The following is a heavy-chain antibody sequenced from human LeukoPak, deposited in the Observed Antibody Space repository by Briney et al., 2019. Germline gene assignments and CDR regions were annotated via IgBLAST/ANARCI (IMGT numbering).Heavy chain of an antibody. Sequence: GGSLRLSCAASGFTFSSYAMHWVRQAPGKGLEWVAVISYDGSNKYYADSVKGRFTISRVNAKNSLYLQMNSLRAEDTAVYYCARAGVLWFGESKFDYWGQGTQVTVSS. J-gene: IGHJ4*02. CDR3: ARAGVLWFGESKFDY. V-gene: IGHV3-30-3*01. CDR1: GFTFSSYA. D-gene: IGHD3-10*01. CDR2: ISYDGSNK.